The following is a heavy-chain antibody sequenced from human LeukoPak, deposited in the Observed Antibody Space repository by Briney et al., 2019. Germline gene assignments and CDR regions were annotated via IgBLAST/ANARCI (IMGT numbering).Heavy chain of an antibody. CDR2: IIPIFGTA. Sequence: SVKVSCKASGGTFSSYAISWVRQAPGQGLEWMGGIIPIFGTANYAQKFQGRVTITADESTSTAYMELSSLTSDDTAVYYCARSETGDERIGVDHWGQGTLVTVSS. D-gene: IGHD1-14*01. J-gene: IGHJ4*02. CDR3: ARSETGDERIGVDH. V-gene: IGHV1-69*13. CDR1: GGTFSSYA.